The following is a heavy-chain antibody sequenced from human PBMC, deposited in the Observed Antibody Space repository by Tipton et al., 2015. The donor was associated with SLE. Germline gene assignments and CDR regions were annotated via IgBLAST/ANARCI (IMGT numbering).Heavy chain of an antibody. Sequence: TLSLTCTVSGGSISSSSYYWSWIRQPPGKGLEWIGRIYYSGSSYYNPSLKSRVTISVDTSKNQFSLKLSSVTAADTAVYYCAIDPNGGYGSFDYWGLGALVTVSS. CDR3: AIDPNGGYGSFDY. J-gene: IGHJ4*02. V-gene: IGHV4-39*07. CDR2: IYYSGSS. D-gene: IGHD7-27*01. CDR1: GGSISSSSYY.